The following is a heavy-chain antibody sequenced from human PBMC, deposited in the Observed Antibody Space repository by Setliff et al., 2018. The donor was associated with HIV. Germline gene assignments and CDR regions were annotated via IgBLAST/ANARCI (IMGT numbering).Heavy chain of an antibody. J-gene: IGHJ1*01. D-gene: IGHD6-13*01. V-gene: IGHV4-39*07. CDR2: IYYSGNT. CDR1: DGSISSSSYY. Sequence: KTSETLSLTCNVSDGSISSSSYYWAWIRQPPGKGLEWIGTIYYSGNTYYNPSLKSRVTISTDTSRNQFSLRLSSVTAADTAIYYCARVPTSSWYVTTQRTKEYFHHWGQGTLVTVSS. CDR3: ARVPTSSWYVTTQRTKEYFHH.